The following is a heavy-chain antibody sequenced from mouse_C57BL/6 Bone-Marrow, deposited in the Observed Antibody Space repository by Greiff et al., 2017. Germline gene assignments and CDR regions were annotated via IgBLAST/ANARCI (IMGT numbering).Heavy chain of an antibody. CDR3: AWQDSRDWYFDV. D-gene: IGHD1-1*01. J-gene: IGHJ1*03. Sequence: EVKLVESGGGLVKPGGSLKLSCAASGFTFSDYGMHWVRQAPEKGLEWVAYISSGRSTIYYADTVKGRFTISRDNAKNTLFLQMTSLRSEDTAMYYCAWQDSRDWYFDVWGTGTTVTVSS. CDR1: GFTFSDYG. CDR2: ISSGRSTI. V-gene: IGHV5-17*01.